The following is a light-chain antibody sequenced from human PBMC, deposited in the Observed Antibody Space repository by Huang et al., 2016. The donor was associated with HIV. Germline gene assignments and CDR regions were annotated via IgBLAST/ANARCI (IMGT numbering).Light chain of an antibody. CDR1: QSISTY. CDR3: QQSYSTHWT. Sequence: DIQMTQSPSSLSASVGDRVTITCRTSQSISTYLNWYQQKPGTAPKLLSYAASSLQSGVPARFSGSGSGTDFTLTISSLQPEDFATYYCQQSYSTHWTFGQGTKVEIK. J-gene: IGKJ1*01. CDR2: AAS. V-gene: IGKV1-39*01.